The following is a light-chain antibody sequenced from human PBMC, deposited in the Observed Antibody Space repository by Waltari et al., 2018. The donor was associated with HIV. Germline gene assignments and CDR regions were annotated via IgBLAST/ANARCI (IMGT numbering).Light chain of an antibody. CDR1: SSNIGAGYD. J-gene: IGLJ3*02. Sequence: QSVLTQPPSVSGAPGQKLTISCTGSSSNIGAGYDVHWYQQLPGTAPKLLSYGNNNRPSGVPDRISGSKSGTSASLAITGLQAEDEADYYCQSYDSSLSGWVFGGGTKVTVL. CDR2: GNN. V-gene: IGLV1-40*01. CDR3: QSYDSSLSGWV.